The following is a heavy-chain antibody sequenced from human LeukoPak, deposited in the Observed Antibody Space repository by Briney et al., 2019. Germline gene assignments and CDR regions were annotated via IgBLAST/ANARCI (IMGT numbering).Heavy chain of an antibody. CDR1: GFTFSSYG. J-gene: IGHJ4*02. CDR2: IRYDGSNK. CDR3: ARVTVTNF. V-gene: IGHV3-30*02. Sequence: GGSLRLFCAASGFTFSSYGMHWVRQAPGKGLEWVAFIRYDGSNKYYADSVKGRFTISRDNAKNSLYLQMNSLRAEDTAVYYCARVTVTNFWGQGTLVTVSS. D-gene: IGHD4-17*01.